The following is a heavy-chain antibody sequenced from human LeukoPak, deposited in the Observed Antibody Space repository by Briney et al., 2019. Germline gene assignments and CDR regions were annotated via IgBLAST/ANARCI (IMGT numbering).Heavy chain of an antibody. Sequence: SVKVSCKASGGTFSSYAISWVRQASGQGLEWMGRIIPILGIANYAQKFQGRVTITADKSTSTAYMELSSLRSEDTAVYYCARGLRGGNSDYYYGMDVWGQGTTVTVSS. V-gene: IGHV1-69*04. CDR2: IIPILGIA. D-gene: IGHD4-23*01. CDR3: ARGLRGGNSDYYYGMDV. J-gene: IGHJ6*02. CDR1: GGTFSSYA.